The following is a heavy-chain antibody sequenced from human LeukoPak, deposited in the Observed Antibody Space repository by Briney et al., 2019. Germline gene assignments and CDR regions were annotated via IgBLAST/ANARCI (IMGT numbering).Heavy chain of an antibody. CDR3: ATGDRLPGDY. J-gene: IGHJ4*02. CDR1: GFXFSTYT. Sequence: GGSLRLSCAASGFXFSTYTINWVRQAPGKGLEWVSSISGSTSFIYYADSVKGRFTISRDNAKNSLYLQMNSLRAEDTAVYYCATGDRLPGDYWGQGTLVTVSS. CDR2: ISGSTSFI. V-gene: IGHV3-21*01. D-gene: IGHD3-16*01.